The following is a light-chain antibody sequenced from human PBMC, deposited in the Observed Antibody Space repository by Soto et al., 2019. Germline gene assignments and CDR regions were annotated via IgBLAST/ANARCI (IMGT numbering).Light chain of an antibody. Sequence: EIVMTQSPTILSVSPGERATLSCRASQSVSSNLAWYQQKPGQAPRLLIYGVYTRAPGIPARFSGSGSGTEFTLTISSLQSEDFAVYYCQQYLSLPPRTFGQGTEVEIK. V-gene: IGKV3D-15*01. CDR1: QSVSSN. CDR2: GVY. CDR3: QQYLSLPPRT. J-gene: IGKJ1*01.